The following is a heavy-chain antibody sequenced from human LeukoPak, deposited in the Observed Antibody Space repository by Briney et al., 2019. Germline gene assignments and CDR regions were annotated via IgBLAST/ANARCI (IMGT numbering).Heavy chain of an antibody. CDR1: GGSISSSSYY. V-gene: IGHV4-39*07. CDR3: ARGHSTMTTPFDY. J-gene: IGHJ4*02. Sequence: PSETLSLTCTVSGGSISSSSYYWGWIRQPPGKGLEWIGSIYYSGSTYYNPSLKSRVTISVDTSKNQFSLELSSVTAADTAVYYCARGHSTMTTPFDYWGQGTLVTVSS. D-gene: IGHD4-11*01. CDR2: IYYSGST.